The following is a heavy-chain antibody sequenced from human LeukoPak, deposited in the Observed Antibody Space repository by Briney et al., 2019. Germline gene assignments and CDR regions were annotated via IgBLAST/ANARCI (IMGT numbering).Heavy chain of an antibody. CDR1: GGSISRGNCY. CDR3: ARPDQRGYSYGYSAFDI. CDR2: IFSDGHT. V-gene: IGHV4-61*02. Sequence: SETLSLTCSVSGGSISRGNCYWNWIRQPVGKGLEWIGRIFSDGHTNYNPSLKSRVSTSIDTSKNQFSLKLSSVTAADTAVYYCARPDQRGYSYGYSAFDIWGQGTMVTVSS. J-gene: IGHJ3*02. D-gene: IGHD5-18*01.